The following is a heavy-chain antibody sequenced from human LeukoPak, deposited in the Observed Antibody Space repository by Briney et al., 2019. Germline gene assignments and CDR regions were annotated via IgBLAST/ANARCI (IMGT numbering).Heavy chain of an antibody. CDR3: ARGGYGASSGFDY. D-gene: IGHD4-23*01. V-gene: IGHV4-4*07. Sequence: SETLSLTCTVSGGSISSYYWSWIRQPAGKGLEWIGRVYTSGSPNYNPSLESRVPMSVDTSKNQFSLNLSSVTAADTAVYYCARGGYGASSGFDYWGHGTLVTVSS. J-gene: IGHJ4*01. CDR2: VYTSGSP. CDR1: GGSISSYY.